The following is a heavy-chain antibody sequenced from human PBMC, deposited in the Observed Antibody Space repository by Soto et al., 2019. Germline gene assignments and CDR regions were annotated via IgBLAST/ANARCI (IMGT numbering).Heavy chain of an antibody. CDR1: GGSFSGYY. CDR2: INHSGST. J-gene: IGHJ4*02. Sequence: PSETLSLTCAVYGGSFSGYYWSWIRQPPGKELEWIGQINHSGSTNSNPSLKSRVTISVDTSKNQFSLKLSSVTAADTAVYYCARGQFGYCSSTSCYHFDYWGQGTLVTVSS. D-gene: IGHD2-2*03. CDR3: ARGQFGYCSSTSCYHFDY. V-gene: IGHV4-34*01.